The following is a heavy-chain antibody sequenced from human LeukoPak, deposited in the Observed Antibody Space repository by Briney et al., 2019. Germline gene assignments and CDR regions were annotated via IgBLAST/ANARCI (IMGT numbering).Heavy chain of an antibody. J-gene: IGHJ4*02. V-gene: IGHV3-21*01. CDR1: GFTFSNFR. CDR3: ARSQGLGIDY. CDR2: ISSSSSYI. D-gene: IGHD7-27*01. Sequence: GGSLRLSCAASGFTFSNFRMNWVRQAPGKGLEWVSSISSSSSYIYYADSVEGRFTISRDNGKNSLYLQMNSLRAEDTAVYYCARSQGLGIDYWGQGTLVTVSS.